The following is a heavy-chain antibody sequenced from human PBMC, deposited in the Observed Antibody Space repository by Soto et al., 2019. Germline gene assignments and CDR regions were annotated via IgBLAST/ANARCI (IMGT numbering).Heavy chain of an antibody. Sequence: QVQLQEAGPGLVKPSQTLSLTCTVSGGSISSGGYSWSWIRQHPGEGLEWIGSIYYSRSSYYNPAPKRRVPIAVDTPKNQDSLMLRSLTAADAAVYYCARLGAAYCGGDCSDYWGQGTLVTVSS. D-gene: IGHD2-21*02. V-gene: IGHV4-31*03. CDR1: GGSISSGGYS. CDR3: ARLGAAYCGGDCSDY. J-gene: IGHJ4*02. CDR2: IYYSRSS.